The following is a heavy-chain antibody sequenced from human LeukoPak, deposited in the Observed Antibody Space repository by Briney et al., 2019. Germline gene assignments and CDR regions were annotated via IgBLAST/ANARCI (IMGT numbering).Heavy chain of an antibody. CDR3: ARDRDGYNSPFDY. CDR1: GFTFSSYA. CDR2: ISYDGSNK. D-gene: IGHD5-24*01. V-gene: IGHV3-30*04. Sequence: GRSLRLSCAASGFTFSSYAMHWVRQAPSKGLEWVAVISYDGSNKYYADSVKGRFTISRDNSKNTLYLQMNSLRAEDTAVYYCARDRDGYNSPFDYWGQGTLVTVSS. J-gene: IGHJ4*02.